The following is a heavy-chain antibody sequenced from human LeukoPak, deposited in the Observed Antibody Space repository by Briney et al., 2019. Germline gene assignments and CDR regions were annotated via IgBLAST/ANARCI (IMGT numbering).Heavy chain of an antibody. CDR2: IYSGGST. J-gene: IGHJ4*02. D-gene: IGHD6-13*01. V-gene: IGHV3-23*03. CDR3: ARSYSSNWLFDY. Sequence: GGSLRLSCAASGFTFSSYAMNWVRQAPGKGLEWVSVIYSGGSTYYTDSVKGRFTISRDNSKNTLYLQMNSLRAEDTAVYYCARSYSSNWLFDYWGQGTLVTVSS. CDR1: GFTFSSYA.